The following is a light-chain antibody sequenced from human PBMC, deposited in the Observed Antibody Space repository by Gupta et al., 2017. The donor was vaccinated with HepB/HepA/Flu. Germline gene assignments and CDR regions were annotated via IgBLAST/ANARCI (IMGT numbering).Light chain of an antibody. V-gene: IGKV1D-12*01. CDR1: QGIATE. CDR3: QQTERFPVT. CDR2: AAS. Sequence: DIQMTQSPSSVSASVGDRVTIACRASQGIATELAWYQQKAGSAPRLLISAASRLCTGVPARFSGSGYGSRFTLTITDVQPDEFAIYYCQQTERFPVTFGGGTKVES. J-gene: IGKJ4*01.